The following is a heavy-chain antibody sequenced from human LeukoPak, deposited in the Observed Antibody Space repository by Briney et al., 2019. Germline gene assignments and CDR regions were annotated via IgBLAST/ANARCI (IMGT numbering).Heavy chain of an antibody. J-gene: IGHJ4*02. CDR3: QSRFLEWLLDY. Sequence: SETLSLTCTVSGGSISSNNYYWGWIRQPPGKGLEWIGSIYYGGYTYYSPSLKSRVTISVDTSKNQFSLKLSSVTAADTAIYYCQSRFLEWLLDYWGQGTLVTVSS. CDR2: IYYGGYT. CDR1: GGSISSNNYY. V-gene: IGHV4-39*01. D-gene: IGHD3-3*01.